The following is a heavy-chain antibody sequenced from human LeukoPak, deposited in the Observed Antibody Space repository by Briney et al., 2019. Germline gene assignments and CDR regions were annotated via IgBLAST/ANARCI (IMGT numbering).Heavy chain of an antibody. CDR3: AREEGGGYNWNNGADYYYYMDV. CDR2: INHSGST. CDR1: GGSFSGYY. D-gene: IGHD1/OR15-1a*01. J-gene: IGHJ6*03. V-gene: IGHV4-34*01. Sequence: SETLSLTCAVYGGSFSGYYWSWIRQPPGKGLEWIGEINHSGSTNYNPSLKSRVTISVDTSKNQFSLKLSSVTAADTAVYYCAREEGGGYNWNNGADYYYYMDVWGKGTTVTVSS.